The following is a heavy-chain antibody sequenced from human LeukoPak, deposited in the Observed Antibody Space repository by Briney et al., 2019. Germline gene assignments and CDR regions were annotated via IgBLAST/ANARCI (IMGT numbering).Heavy chain of an antibody. CDR1: GGSISSSSYY. CDR2: IYYSGST. CDR3: ARSLRYCTNGVCYKFLNWFDP. Sequence: PSETLSLTCTVSGGSISSSSYYWGWIRQPPGKGLEWIGSIYYSGSTYYNPSLKSRVTISVDTSKNQFSLKLSSVTAADTAVYYCARSLRYCTNGVCYKFLNWFDPWGQGTLVTVSS. J-gene: IGHJ5*02. D-gene: IGHD2-8*01. V-gene: IGHV4-39*07.